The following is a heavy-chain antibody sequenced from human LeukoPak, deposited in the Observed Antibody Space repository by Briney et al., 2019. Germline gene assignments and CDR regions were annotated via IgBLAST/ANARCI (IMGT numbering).Heavy chain of an antibody. J-gene: IGHJ3*02. V-gene: IGHV1-18*01. CDR3: ARMMTPRLYYDSSGYYYGAFDI. D-gene: IGHD3-22*01. CDR2: ISAYNGNT. CDR1: GYTFTSYG. Sequence: ASVKVSCKASGYTFTSYGISWVRQAPGQGLEWMGWISAYNGNTNYAQKFQGRVTMTTDTSTSTAYMELWSLRSDDTAMYYCARMMTPRLYYDSSGYYYGAFDIWGQGTMVTVSS.